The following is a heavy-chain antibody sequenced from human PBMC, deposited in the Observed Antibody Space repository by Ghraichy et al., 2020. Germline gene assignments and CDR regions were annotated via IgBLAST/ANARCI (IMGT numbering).Heavy chain of an antibody. D-gene: IGHD6-6*01. V-gene: IGHV3-23*01. CDR1: GFTFSNYA. CDR3: AKDLADSPLDY. J-gene: IGHJ4*02. Sequence: GGSLRLSCAASGFTFSNYAMSWVRQAPGKGLDWVSGISGSGDTYYADSVKGRFTISRDNSKNTLYLQMNSLTAEDTALYYCAKDLADSPLDYWGQGTLVTVSS. CDR2: ISGSGDT.